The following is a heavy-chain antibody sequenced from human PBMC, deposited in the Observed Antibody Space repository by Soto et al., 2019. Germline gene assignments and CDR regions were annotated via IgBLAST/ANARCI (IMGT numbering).Heavy chain of an antibody. Sequence: ASVKVSCKVSGYTLTELSMHWVRQAPGKGLEWMGGFDPEDGETIYAQKFQGRVTMTEDTSTDTAYMELSSLRSEDTAVYYCATHPRYDILTGYYTGLDYWGQGTLVTVSS. CDR2: FDPEDGET. CDR3: ATHPRYDILTGYYTGLDY. D-gene: IGHD3-9*01. J-gene: IGHJ4*02. CDR1: GYTLTELS. V-gene: IGHV1-24*01.